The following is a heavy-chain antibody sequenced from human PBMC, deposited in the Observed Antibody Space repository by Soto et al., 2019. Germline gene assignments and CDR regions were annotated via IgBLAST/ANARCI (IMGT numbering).Heavy chain of an antibody. CDR2: ISYDGSNK. D-gene: IGHD3-22*01. J-gene: IGHJ4*02. Sequence: VVSQRVSCSAAGFTIRSCAMHWVRKAPGKGQAWVAVISYDGSNKYYAEAAKVRVTISRDNSKNTLYLQVDSLRAEDTAVYYCAKDADYDRSAGGMPYWCQG. CDR3: AKDADYDRSAGGMPY. V-gene: IGHV3-30-3*01. CDR1: GFTIRSCA.